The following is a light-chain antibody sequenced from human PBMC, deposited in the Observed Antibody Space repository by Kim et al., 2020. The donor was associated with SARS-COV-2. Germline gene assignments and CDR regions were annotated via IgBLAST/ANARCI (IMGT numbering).Light chain of an antibody. CDR1: ELGDKY. CDR2: QNY. J-gene: IGLJ3*02. Sequence: SVSPGQTASITCSGDELGDKYICWYQQKSGQSPVLVIYQNYKRPSGIPERFSGSNSGNTATLTISGTQAMDEADYYCQAWDFNRVFGRGTQLTVL. CDR3: QAWDFNRV. V-gene: IGLV3-1*01.